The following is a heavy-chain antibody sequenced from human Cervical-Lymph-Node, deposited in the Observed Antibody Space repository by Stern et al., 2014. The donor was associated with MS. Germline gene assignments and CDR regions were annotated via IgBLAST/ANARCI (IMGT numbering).Heavy chain of an antibody. D-gene: IGHD3-10*01. J-gene: IGHJ5*02. CDR1: GG. CDR2: VIPFVGTA. Sequence: VQLVESGAEVKKPGSSVQVSCQSSGGISWVRQAPGKGLGGMGGVIPFVGTANYAQKFQGRVTITADTSTNTTYLHLSRLTSADTAVYYCARGSGDNWFGPWGQGTLVTVSS. V-gene: IGHV1-69*06. CDR3: ARGSGDNWFGP.